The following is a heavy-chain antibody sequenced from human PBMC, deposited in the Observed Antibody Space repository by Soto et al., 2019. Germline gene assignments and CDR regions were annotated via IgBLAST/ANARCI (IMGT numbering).Heavy chain of an antibody. Sequence: QVQLQESGPGLVKPSETLSLTCSVSGGSIRSHYWNWIRLPPGKGLEWIGYIYDTGSTNYNPSLNCRVTISADTSKNQFSLNLRYVTAADTAIYYCARSEADYNWVASWGQGTLVTVS. CDR3: ARSEADYNWVAS. CDR2: IYDTGST. V-gene: IGHV4-59*08. D-gene: IGHD6-13*01. J-gene: IGHJ5*01. CDR1: GGSIRSHY.